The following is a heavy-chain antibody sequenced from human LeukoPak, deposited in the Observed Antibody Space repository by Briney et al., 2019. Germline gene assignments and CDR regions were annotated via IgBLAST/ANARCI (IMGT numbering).Heavy chain of an antibody. V-gene: IGHV4-34*01. D-gene: IGHD6-6*01. J-gene: IGHJ5*02. CDR2: INHSGST. CDR1: GGSFSGYY. CDR3: ARAARIAAPNSIWFDP. Sequence: PSETLSLTCAVYGGSFSGYYWSWIRQPPGKGLEWIGAINHSGSTNYNSSLKSRVTISVATSKTQFSLKLSSVTAADTAVYYCARAARIAAPNSIWFDPWGQGTLVTVSS.